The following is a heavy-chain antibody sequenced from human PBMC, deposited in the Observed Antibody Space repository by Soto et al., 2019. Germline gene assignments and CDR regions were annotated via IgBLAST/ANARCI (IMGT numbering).Heavy chain of an antibody. CDR3: AAAAGTSYYYGMDV. CDR1: GGSISSSNW. CDR2: INHSGST. J-gene: IGHJ6*02. V-gene: IGHV4-4*02. Sequence: TSETLSLTCTVSGGSISSSNWWNWVRQPPGKGLEWIGEINHSGSTNYNPSLKSRATISVDKSKNQFYLKLSSVTAADTAVYFCAAAAGTSYYYGMDVWGQGTTVTVSS. D-gene: IGHD6-13*01.